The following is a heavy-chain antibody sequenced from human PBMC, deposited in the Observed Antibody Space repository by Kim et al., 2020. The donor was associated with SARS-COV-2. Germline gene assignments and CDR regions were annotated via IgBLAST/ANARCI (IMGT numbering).Heavy chain of an antibody. D-gene: IGHD4-17*01. J-gene: IGHJ4*02. V-gene: IGHV3-13*01. CDR3: ARGTPTVTTIFDY. CDR2: IDVAGDT. Sequence: GGSLRLSCADSGFTFNTYDMHWVRQATGRGLEWVSGIDVAGDTYYAGSVKGRFIISRENAKNSLYLQMNSLRAGDTAVYYCARGTPTVTTIFDYWGQGTLVTVSS. CDR1: GFTFNTYD.